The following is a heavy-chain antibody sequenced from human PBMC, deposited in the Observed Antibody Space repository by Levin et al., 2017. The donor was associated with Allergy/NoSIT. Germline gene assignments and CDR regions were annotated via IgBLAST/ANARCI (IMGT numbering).Heavy chain of an antibody. V-gene: IGHV3-23*01. CDR1: GFTFSSYA. J-gene: IGHJ3*02. Sequence: ETLSLTCAASGFTFSSYAMSWVRQAPGKGLEWVSGISGSGGTTYYADSVKGRFTISRDNSKNTLYLQMNSLRAEDTAVYYCAKGILIGDTPGRDAFDSWGQGTMVTVSS. D-gene: IGHD3-10*01. CDR2: ISGSGGTT. CDR3: AKGILIGDTPGRDAFDS.